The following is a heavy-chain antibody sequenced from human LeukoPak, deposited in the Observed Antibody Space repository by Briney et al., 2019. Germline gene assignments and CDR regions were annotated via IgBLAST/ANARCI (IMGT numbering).Heavy chain of an antibody. Sequence: SETLSLTCSGSGGSISSSNYYWVWIRQHPGKGLEWIGYIYYSGSTYYNPSLKSRVTISVDTSKNQFSLKLSSVTAADTAVYYCARVLEVWFDPWGQGTLVTVSS. CDR2: IYYSGST. V-gene: IGHV4-31*03. CDR1: GGSISSSNYY. CDR3: ARVLEVWFDP. J-gene: IGHJ5*02.